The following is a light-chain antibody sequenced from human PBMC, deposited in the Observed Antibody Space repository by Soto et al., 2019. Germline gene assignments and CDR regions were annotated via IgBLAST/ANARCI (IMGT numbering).Light chain of an antibody. CDR2: EVN. J-gene: IGLJ2*01. Sequence: QSALTQPPSASGSPGQSVTISCTGTSSDVGSYDYVSWYQQHPGKAPKLMIYEVNRRPSGVPDRFSGSKSGNTASLTVAGLQAEDEADYYCSSYAGSNNVVFVGGTKLTVL. CDR1: SSDVGSYDY. CDR3: SSYAGSNNVV. V-gene: IGLV2-8*01.